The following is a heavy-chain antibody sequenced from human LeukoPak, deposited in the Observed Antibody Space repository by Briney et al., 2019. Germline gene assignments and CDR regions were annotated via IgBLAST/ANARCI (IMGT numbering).Heavy chain of an antibody. CDR2: IFHSGST. V-gene: IGHV4-59*01. CDR3: ARCPYSSYYYDSSGYFDY. CDR1: GGSISSYY. J-gene: IGHJ4*02. D-gene: IGHD3-22*01. Sequence: PSETLSLTCTVSGGSISSYYWSWIRQPPGKGLEWIGYIFHSGSTNYNPSLKSRVTMSVDTSKNQFSLKLSSVTAADTAVYYCARCPYSSYYYDSSGYFDYWGQGTLVTVSS.